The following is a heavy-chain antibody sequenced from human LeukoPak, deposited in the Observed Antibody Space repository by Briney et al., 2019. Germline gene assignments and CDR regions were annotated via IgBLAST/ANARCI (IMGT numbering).Heavy chain of an antibody. CDR2: ISGSGGST. CDR1: GFTFSSYA. J-gene: IGHJ4*02. D-gene: IGHD4-17*01. CDR3: ARRLVTTFDY. Sequence: GGSLRLSCAASGFTFSSYAMSWVRQAAGKGLEWVSAISGSGGSTYYADSVKGRSTISRDNSKNTLYLQMNSLRAEDTAVYYCARRLVTTFDYWGQGTLVTVSS. V-gene: IGHV3-23*01.